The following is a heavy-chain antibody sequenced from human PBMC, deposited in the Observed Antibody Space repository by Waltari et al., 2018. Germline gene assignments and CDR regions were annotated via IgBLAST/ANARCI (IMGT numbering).Heavy chain of an antibody. CDR2: INPNSGNT. J-gene: IGHJ3*02. V-gene: IGHV1-8*02. D-gene: IGHD6-13*01. CDR3: ARGPYSSSWFDPGAFDI. Sequence: QVQLVQSGAEVKKPGASVKVSCKASGYTFTGYYMHWVRQVPGQGLEWMGWINPNSGNTGYAQKFQGRVTMTRNTSISTAYMELSSLRSEDTAVYYCARGPYSSSWFDPGAFDIWGQGTMVTVSS. CDR1: GYTFTGYY.